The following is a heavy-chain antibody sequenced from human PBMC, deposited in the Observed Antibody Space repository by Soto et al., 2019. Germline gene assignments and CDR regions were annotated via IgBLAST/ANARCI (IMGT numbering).Heavy chain of an antibody. V-gene: IGHV4-4*02. CDR1: GDSIANNRW. Sequence: SETLSLTCAVSGDSIANNRWWSWVRQPPGKGLEWIGEIYHRGSPRYNPSLKSRVAISIDKSKIQISLQLNSVTAADTAVYYCARGGPIAIAAAGTPGNWFDPWGQGALVT. CDR3: ARGGPIAIAAAGTPGNWFDP. D-gene: IGHD6-13*01. CDR2: IYHRGSP. J-gene: IGHJ5*02.